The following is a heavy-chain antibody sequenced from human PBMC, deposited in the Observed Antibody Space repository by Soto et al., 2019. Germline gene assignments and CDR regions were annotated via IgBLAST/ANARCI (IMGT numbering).Heavy chain of an antibody. CDR2: IYSIGST. D-gene: IGHD6-13*01. J-gene: IGHJ6*02. V-gene: IGHV4-39*01. CDR3: RRSSRYSKDV. Sequence: SETLSLTCTVSGGSISSSSYWGWIRQPPGKGLEWIGSIYSIGSTYYNPSLKSRVTISVDTSKNQFSLKLSSVTAADTAVYYCRRSSRYSKDVWGQGTTVTVSS. CDR1: GGSISSSSY.